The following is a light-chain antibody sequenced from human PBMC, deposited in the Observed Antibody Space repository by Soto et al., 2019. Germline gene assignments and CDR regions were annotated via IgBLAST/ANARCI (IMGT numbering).Light chain of an antibody. CDR3: QQYNSYSTWT. CDR1: QSISSW. V-gene: IGKV1-5*01. J-gene: IGKJ1*01. CDR2: DAS. Sequence: DIQMTQSPSTLSASVGDRVTITCRASQSISSWLAWYQQKPGKAPKFLIYDASSLESGVPSRFRGSGSGTEFTLTISSLLPDDFATYYCQQYNSYSTWTFGQGTKVEIK.